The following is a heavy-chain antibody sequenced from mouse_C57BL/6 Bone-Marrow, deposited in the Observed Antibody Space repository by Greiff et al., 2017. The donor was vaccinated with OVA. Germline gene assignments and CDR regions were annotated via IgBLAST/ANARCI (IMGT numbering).Heavy chain of an antibody. CDR3: ARGRISNNWYFDV. J-gene: IGHJ1*03. Sequence: QVQLQQPGAELVRPGTSVKLSCKASGYTFTSYWMHWVKQRPGQGLEWIGVIDPSDSYTNYNQKFKGKATLTVDTSSSTAYMQRSSLTSEDSAVYDCARGRISNNWYFDVWGTGTTVTVSS. D-gene: IGHD2-5*01. V-gene: IGHV1-59*01. CDR1: GYTFTSYW. CDR2: IDPSDSYT.